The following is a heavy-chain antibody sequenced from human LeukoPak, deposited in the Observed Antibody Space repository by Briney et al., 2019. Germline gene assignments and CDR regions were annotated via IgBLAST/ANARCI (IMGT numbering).Heavy chain of an antibody. CDR1: DASISSYY. V-gene: IGHV4-59*12. D-gene: IGHD5-18*01. Sequence: SETLSLTCTVSDASISSYYWSWIRQPPGKGLEWIGYIYHSGSTYYNPSLKSRVTISVDRSKNQFSLKLSSVTAADTAVYYCARVMNGYSYGYVDYWGQGTLVTVSS. J-gene: IGHJ4*02. CDR2: IYHSGST. CDR3: ARVMNGYSYGYVDY.